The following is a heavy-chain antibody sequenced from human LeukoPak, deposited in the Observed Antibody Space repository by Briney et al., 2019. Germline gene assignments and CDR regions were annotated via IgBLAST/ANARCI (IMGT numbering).Heavy chain of an antibody. J-gene: IGHJ4*01. CDR2: ISSSGSTI. Sequence: GGSLRLSCTASGFTLSPNEMNWLRQAPGKGLEWVSYISSSGSTIYYADSVKGRFTISRDNAKNSLFLQMNSLRVEDTAVYYCASLTGFVYYLTSPDYWGQGTLVTVSS. CDR1: GFTLSPNE. D-gene: IGHD3-10*01. CDR3: ASLTGFVYYLTSPDY. V-gene: IGHV3-48*03.